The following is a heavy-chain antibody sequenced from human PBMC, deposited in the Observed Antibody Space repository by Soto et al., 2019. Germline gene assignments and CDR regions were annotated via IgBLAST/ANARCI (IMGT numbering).Heavy chain of an antibody. J-gene: IGHJ4*02. CDR2: ISSTTNYI. CDR1: GFTFTRYS. V-gene: IGHV3-21*06. Sequence: GGSLRLSCADSGFTFTRYSMNWVRQAPGKGLESVSSISSTTNYIYYGDSMKGRFTISRDNAKNSLYLEMNSLRAEDTAVYYCARESEDLTSNFDYWGQGTLVTAPQ. CDR3: ARESEDLTSNFDY.